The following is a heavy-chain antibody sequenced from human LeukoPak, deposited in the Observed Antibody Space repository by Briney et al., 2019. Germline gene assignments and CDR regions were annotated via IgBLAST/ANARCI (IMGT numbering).Heavy chain of an antibody. CDR1: GFTFSSYG. V-gene: IGHV3-30*18. CDR2: ISYDGSNK. D-gene: IGHD6-19*01. CDR3: AKDGGSGWYFDY. Sequence: GGSLRLSCAASGFTFSSYGMHWVRQAPGKGLEWVAVISYDGSNKYYADSVKGRFTISRDNSKNTLYLQMNSLRAEDTAVYYCAKDGGSGWYFDYWGQGTLVTVSS. J-gene: IGHJ4*02.